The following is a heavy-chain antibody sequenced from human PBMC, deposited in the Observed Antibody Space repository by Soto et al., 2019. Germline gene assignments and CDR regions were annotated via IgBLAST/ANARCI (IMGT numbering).Heavy chain of an antibody. CDR1: GYSFTSYW. CDR3: ARHITMIVVAGAFDI. Sequence: PGESLKISCKGSGYSFTSYWISWVRQMPGKGLEWMGRIDPSDSYTNYSPSFQGHVTISADKSISTAYLQWSSLKASDTTMYYCARHITMIVVAGAFDIWGQGTMVTVSS. D-gene: IGHD3-22*01. V-gene: IGHV5-10-1*01. J-gene: IGHJ3*02. CDR2: IDPSDSYT.